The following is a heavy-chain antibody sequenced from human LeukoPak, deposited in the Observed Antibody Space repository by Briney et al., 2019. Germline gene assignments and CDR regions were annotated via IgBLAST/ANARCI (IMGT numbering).Heavy chain of an antibody. CDR3: ASFSASYYYYYMDV. D-gene: IGHD3-10*01. CDR1: GGSISCSSYY. V-gene: IGHV4-39*01. Sequence: SETLSLTCTVSGGSISCSSYYWGWIRQPPGKGLEWIGSIYYSGSTYYNPSLKSRVTISVDTSKNQFSLKLSSVTAADTAVYYCASFSASYYYYYMDVWGKGTTVTVSS. J-gene: IGHJ6*03. CDR2: IYYSGST.